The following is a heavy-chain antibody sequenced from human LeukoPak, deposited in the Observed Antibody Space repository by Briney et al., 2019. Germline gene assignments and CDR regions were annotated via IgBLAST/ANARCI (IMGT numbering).Heavy chain of an antibody. D-gene: IGHD3-16*01. Sequence: SETLSLTCTVSGGSISSYYWSWIRQPPGKGLGWIGYIYYSGSANYNPSLKSRVTISVDTSKNQFSLKLSSVTAADTAVYYCARGRGDLDYWGQGTLVTVSS. J-gene: IGHJ4*02. CDR1: GGSISSYY. V-gene: IGHV4-59*01. CDR2: IYYSGSA. CDR3: ARGRGDLDY.